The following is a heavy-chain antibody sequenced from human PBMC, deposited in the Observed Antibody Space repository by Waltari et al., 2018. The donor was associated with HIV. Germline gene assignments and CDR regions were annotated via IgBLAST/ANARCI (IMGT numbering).Heavy chain of an antibody. V-gene: IGHV5-51*01. Sequence: EVQLVQSGAEVKKPGASLKIPCKGSGYNFTTYSIGWGRQMPGIGLEWMGIIYPVDSDTRYSPAFRGQVTISADKSMSTAYLQWSSLQASDTAIYYCARLGYCSSARCPSGYYYSYGMGVWGQGTTVTVSS. D-gene: IGHD2-2*01. J-gene: IGHJ6*02. CDR1: GYNFTTYS. CDR2: IYPVDSDT. CDR3: ARLGYCSSARCPSGYYYSYGMGV.